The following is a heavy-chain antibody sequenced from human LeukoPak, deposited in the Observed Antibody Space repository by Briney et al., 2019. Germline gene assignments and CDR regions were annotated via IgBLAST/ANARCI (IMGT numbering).Heavy chain of an antibody. V-gene: IGHV1-18*01. D-gene: IGHD1-7*01. CDR1: GYTFTSYG. Sequence: GASVKVSCKASGYTFTSYGISWVRQAPGQGLEWMGWISAYNGNTNYAQKLQGRVTMTTDTSTSTAYMELRSLRSDDTAVYYCARDADWNYVPNWFDPWGQGTLVTVSS. CDR2: ISAYNGNT. CDR3: ARDADWNYVPNWFDP. J-gene: IGHJ5*02.